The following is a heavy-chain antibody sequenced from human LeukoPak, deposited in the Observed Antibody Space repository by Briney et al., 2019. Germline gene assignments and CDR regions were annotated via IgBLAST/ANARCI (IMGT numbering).Heavy chain of an antibody. CDR1: GFTFSGSA. CDR3: TRHFEWDDSSGYYVLDY. V-gene: IGHV3-73*01. D-gene: IGHD3-22*01. CDR2: IRSKANSYAT. Sequence: GSLRLPCAASGFTFSGSAMHWVRQASGKGLEWVGRIRSKANSYATAYAASVKGRFTISRDDSKNTAYLQMNSLKTEDTAVYYCTRHFEWDDSSGYYVLDYWGQGTLVTVSS. J-gene: IGHJ4*02.